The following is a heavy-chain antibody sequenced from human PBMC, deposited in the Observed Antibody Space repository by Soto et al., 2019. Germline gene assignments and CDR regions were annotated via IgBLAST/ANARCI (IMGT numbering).Heavy chain of an antibody. D-gene: IGHD4-17*01. V-gene: IGHV4-59*01. CDR2: IYYSGST. J-gene: IGHJ4*02. Sequence: QVQLQESGPGLVKPSETLSLTCTVSGGSISSYYWSWIRQPPGKGLEWIGYIYYSGSTNYNPSLKSRVTRPVDTSKNQFSLKLSSVTAADTAVCYCARGSYGDYADYWGRGTLVTVSS. CDR1: GGSISSYY. CDR3: ARGSYGDYADY.